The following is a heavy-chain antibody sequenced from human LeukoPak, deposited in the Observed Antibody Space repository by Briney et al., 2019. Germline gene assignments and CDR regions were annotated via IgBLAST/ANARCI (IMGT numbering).Heavy chain of an antibody. J-gene: IGHJ6*03. Sequence: PSETLSLPCTVSGGSMSSYYWSWTRQPPGKALVHIGYIYYSGSTNYNPSLKSRVTISVDTSKNQFSLKLSSVTAADTAVYYCARAPYDFWSGKSRYYYYYYMDVWGKGTTVTVSS. CDR2: IYYSGST. V-gene: IGHV4-59*01. CDR1: GGSMSSYY. D-gene: IGHD3-3*01. CDR3: ARAPYDFWSGKSRYYYYYYMDV.